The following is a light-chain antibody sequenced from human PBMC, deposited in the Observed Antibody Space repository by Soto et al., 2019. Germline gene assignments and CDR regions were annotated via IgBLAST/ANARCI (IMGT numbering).Light chain of an antibody. CDR2: GSD. V-gene: IGLV1-40*01. Sequence: QSVLTQPPSVPGAPGQTVTISCTGSGSNIGAGYGVQWYQQLPGTAPRLLIYGSDDRPSGVPDRFSASVSGNSASLAITGLQTEDEAVYYCQSYHSNLSGSVFGAGTKVTVL. CDR1: GSNIGAGYG. CDR3: QSYHSNLSGSV. J-gene: IGLJ1*01.